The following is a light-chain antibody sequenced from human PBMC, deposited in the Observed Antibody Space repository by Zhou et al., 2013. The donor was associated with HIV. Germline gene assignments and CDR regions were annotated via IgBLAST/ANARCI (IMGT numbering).Light chain of an antibody. CDR1: QSLLQSNGYNY. J-gene: IGKJ2*01. V-gene: IGKV2-28*01. CDR2: LGS. CDR3: MQTLQAT. Sequence: DIVMTQTPLSLSVTPGQPASISCRSSQSLLQSNGYNYLDWYVQKPGQSPQLLIYLGSHRASGVPDRFSGSGSGTDFTLRISRVEAEDVGVYYXMQTLQATFGQGTKLEIK.